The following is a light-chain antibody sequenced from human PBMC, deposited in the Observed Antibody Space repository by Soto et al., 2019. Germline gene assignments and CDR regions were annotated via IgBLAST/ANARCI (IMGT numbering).Light chain of an antibody. V-gene: IGLV1-40*01. CDR2: GNS. J-gene: IGLJ1*01. CDR1: SSNIGAGYD. CDR3: QSHDSSLSAYV. Sequence: QSVLTQPPSVSGAPGQRVNISCTGSSSNIGAGYDVHWYQQLPGTAPKLLIYGNSNRPSGVPDRFSGSKSGTSASLAITGLQAEDEADFYCQSHDSSLSAYVFGTGTKVTVL.